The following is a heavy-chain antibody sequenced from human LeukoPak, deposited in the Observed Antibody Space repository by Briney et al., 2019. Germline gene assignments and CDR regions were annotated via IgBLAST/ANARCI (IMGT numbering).Heavy chain of an antibody. Sequence: SETLSLTCAVYGGSFSGYYWSWIRQPAGKGLEWIGRIYTSGSTNYNPSLKSRVTMSVDTSKNQFSLKLSSVTAADTAVYYCARGGYYGSGSYFSAFVIWGKGTMVTVSS. CDR2: IYTSGST. D-gene: IGHD3-10*01. J-gene: IGHJ3*02. V-gene: IGHV4-59*10. CDR1: GGSFSGYY. CDR3: ARGGYYGSGSYFSAFVI.